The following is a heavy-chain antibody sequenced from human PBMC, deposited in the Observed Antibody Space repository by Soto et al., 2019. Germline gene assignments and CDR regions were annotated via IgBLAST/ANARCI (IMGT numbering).Heavy chain of an antibody. Sequence: SETLSLTCSVSGGSITRGASSWSWVRQPPGKGLEWIACISHSGSTYYNPSLKGRVTISVDRSKNQFSLKLTSVTAADTAVYYCVRESAPSGPNYFDNWGPGTLVTVSS. D-gene: IGHD6-13*01. CDR1: GGSITRGASS. J-gene: IGHJ5*02. V-gene: IGHV4-30-2*01. CDR2: ISHSGST. CDR3: VRESAPSGPNYFDN.